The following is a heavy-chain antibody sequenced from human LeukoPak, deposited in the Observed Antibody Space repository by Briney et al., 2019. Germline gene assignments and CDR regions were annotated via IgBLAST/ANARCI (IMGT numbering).Heavy chain of an antibody. J-gene: IGHJ4*02. V-gene: IGHV3-21*01. CDR1: GFTFSTYP. D-gene: IGHD4-17*01. CDR3: ARGYGDYGKYCFDS. CDR2: ISSGSGYI. Sequence: GGSLRLSCAASGFTFSTYPMNWARQAPGKGLDWVSSISSGSGYIYYADSVKGRFTISRDNAKNSLYLQMNSLRAEDTAVYYCARGYGDYGKYCFDSWGRGTLVTVSS.